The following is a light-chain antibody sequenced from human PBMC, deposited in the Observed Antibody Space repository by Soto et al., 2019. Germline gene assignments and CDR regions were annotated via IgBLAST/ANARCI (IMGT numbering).Light chain of an antibody. CDR1: QSVTTQ. V-gene: IGKV3-20*01. J-gene: IGKJ1*01. CDR3: QQYGGSTRT. CDR2: GAS. Sequence: IVLTQSPGTLSLSPGERATLTCRASQSVTTQLAWYQQKPGQAPRLIIHGASSRAPGVPDRITGSGSGTDFTLSISRLEPEDFAVYYCQQYGGSTRTFGQGTKV.